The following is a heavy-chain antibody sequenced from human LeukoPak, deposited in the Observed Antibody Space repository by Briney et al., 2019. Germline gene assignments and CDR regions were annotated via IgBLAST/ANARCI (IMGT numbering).Heavy chain of an antibody. CDR2: IYYSGST. CDR1: GGSISSYY. V-gene: IGHV4-59*01. J-gene: IGHJ2*01. Sequence: PSETLSLTCTVSGGSISSYYWSWIRQPPGKGLEWIGHIYYSGSTNYNPSLKSRVTISIDTSKNQFSLKLNSVAAADTAVYYCARDQGPLITMVRGVIRYFDLWGRGTQVTVSS. D-gene: IGHD3-10*01. CDR3: ARDQGPLITMVRGVIRYFDL.